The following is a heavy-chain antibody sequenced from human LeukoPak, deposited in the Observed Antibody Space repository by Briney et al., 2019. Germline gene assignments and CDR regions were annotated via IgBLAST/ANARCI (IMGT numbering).Heavy chain of an antibody. Sequence: TGGSLRLSCAASGFTFSNAWMSWVRQAPGKGLEWVGRIKSKTDGGTTDYAAPVKGRFTISRDDSKNTLYLQMNSLKPEDTAVYFCARSPTLGTNWFDPWGQGTLVTVSS. CDR1: GFTFSNAW. CDR3: ARSPTLGTNWFDP. CDR2: IKSKTDGGTT. D-gene: IGHD1-7*01. V-gene: IGHV3-15*01. J-gene: IGHJ5*02.